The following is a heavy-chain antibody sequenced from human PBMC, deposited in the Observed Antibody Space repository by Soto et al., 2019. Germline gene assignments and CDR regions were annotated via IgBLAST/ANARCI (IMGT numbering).Heavy chain of an antibody. CDR3: ARVGVGHYECDS. V-gene: IGHV3-74*01. J-gene: IGHJ4*02. CDR1: GFTFSSDW. D-gene: IGHD3-16*01. CDR2: LKTDGRST. Sequence: EVQLVESGGALVQPGGALSLACAASGFTFSSDWMHWVRQAPGVGLVCVSRLKTDGRSTSYADYVKGRFTISRDNAKNTMYLQMNSLRAEDTAVYYCARVGVGHYECDSWGQGTLVSVSS.